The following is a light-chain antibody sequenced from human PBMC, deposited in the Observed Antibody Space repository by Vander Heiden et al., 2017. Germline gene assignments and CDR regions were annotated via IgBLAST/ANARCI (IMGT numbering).Light chain of an antibody. CDR1: QSVSSSY. CDR2: GAS. Sequence: EIVLTQSPGPLSLSPGERATVSCRASQSVSSSYLAWYQQKRGQAPRLLIYGASRRAAGIPDRFSGSGSGADFTLTISRLEPEDYAVYFCQQYSSFPRTFGQGTKVEI. J-gene: IGKJ1*01. CDR3: QQYSSFPRT. V-gene: IGKV3-20*01.